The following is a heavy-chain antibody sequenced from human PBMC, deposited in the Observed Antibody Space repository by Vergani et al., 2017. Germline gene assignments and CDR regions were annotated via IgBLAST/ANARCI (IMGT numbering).Heavy chain of an antibody. CDR3: ARDIPRGASYFDF. V-gene: IGHV3-7*01. Sequence: EVQLVESGGGLVKPGGSLRLSCAASGFTFSSYSMNWVRQAPGKGLEWVANIEDDGDDKNYADSVKGRFTISRDNADNSVYLQMNSLRPVDTAVYYCARDIPRGASYFDFWGRGALVIVSS. CDR1: GFTFSSYS. CDR2: IEDDGDDK. D-gene: IGHD2-21*01. J-gene: IGHJ4*02.